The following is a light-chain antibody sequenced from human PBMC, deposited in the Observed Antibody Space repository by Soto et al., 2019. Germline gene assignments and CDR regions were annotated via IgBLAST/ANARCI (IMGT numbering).Light chain of an antibody. CDR3: SSYTHSVLYV. V-gene: IGLV2-14*01. Sequence: SVLTQPASVSGSPGQSITISCTGTSSDVGGYNYVSWFQQHPGKAPKLIIYEVSNRPSGISNRFSGSKSGNTASLTISGLQAEDEADYYCSSYTHSVLYVFGSGTKVTVL. CDR2: EVS. J-gene: IGLJ1*01. CDR1: SSDVGGYNY.